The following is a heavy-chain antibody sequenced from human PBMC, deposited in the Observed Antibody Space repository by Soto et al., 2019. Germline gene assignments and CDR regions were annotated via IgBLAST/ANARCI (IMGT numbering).Heavy chain of an antibody. CDR1: GYTFTSYG. CDR2: ISGYNGDT. V-gene: IGHV1-18*01. CDR3: ARAGGITIFGVVILGFDY. Sequence: ASVKVSCKASGYTFTSYGISWLRQAPGQGLEWMGWISGYNGDTNYAQKLQGRVTMTTDTSTSTAYMELRSLRSDDTAVYYCARAGGITIFGVVILGFDYWGQGTLVTVSS. D-gene: IGHD3-3*01. J-gene: IGHJ4*02.